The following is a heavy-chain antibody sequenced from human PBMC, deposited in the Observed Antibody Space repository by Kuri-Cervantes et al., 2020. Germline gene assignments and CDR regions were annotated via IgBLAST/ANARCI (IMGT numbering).Heavy chain of an antibody. J-gene: IGHJ4*02. CDR1: GFTFSSYA. Sequence: GGSLRLSCAASGFTFSSYAMHWVRQAPGKGLEWVAVISYDGSNKYYADSVKGRFTISRDNAKNSLFLQMHSLRVEDTAIYYCARLRGGYDFDYWGQGTLVTVSS. D-gene: IGHD3-22*01. V-gene: IGHV3-30-3*01. CDR2: ISYDGSNK. CDR3: ARLRGGYDFDY.